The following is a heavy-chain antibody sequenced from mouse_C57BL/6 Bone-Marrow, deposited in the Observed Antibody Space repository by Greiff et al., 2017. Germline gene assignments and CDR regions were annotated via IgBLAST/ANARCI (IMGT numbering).Heavy chain of an antibody. CDR2: IDPSDSET. D-gene: IGHD2-4*01. CDR1: GYTFTSYW. CDR3: ARGGYDDYDGAWFAY. Sequence: QVQLQQPGAELVRPGSSVKLSCKASGYTFTSYWMHWVKQRPIQGLEWIGNIDPSDSETHYNQKFKDKATLTVDKSSSTAYMQLSSLTSEDSAVYYCARGGYDDYDGAWFAYWGQGTLVTVSA. V-gene: IGHV1-52*01. J-gene: IGHJ3*01.